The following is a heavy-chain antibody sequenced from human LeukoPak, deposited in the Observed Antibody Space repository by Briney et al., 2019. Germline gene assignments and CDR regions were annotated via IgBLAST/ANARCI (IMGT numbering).Heavy chain of an antibody. CDR2: IIPVFGTA. CDR3: ARGGIAARPVDY. J-gene: IGHJ4*02. CDR1: GGTFSSYA. Sequence: SVKVSCKASGGTFSSYAISWVRQAPGQGLEWMGGIIPVFGTANYAQKFQGRVTITADESTSTAYMELSSLRSEDTAVYYCARGGIAARPVDYWGQGTLVTVSS. V-gene: IGHV1-69*13. D-gene: IGHD6-6*01.